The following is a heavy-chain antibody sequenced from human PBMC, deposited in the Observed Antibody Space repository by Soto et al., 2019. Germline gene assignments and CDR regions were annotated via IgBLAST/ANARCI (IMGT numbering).Heavy chain of an antibody. D-gene: IGHD4-17*01. CDR1: GGTFSSYT. CDR3: ATLPLPYGDYSPIVFDD. Sequence: GASVKVSCKASGGTFSSYTISWVRQAPGQGLEWMGRIIPILGIANYAQKFQGRVTITADKSTSTAYMELSSLRSEDTAVYYCATLPLPYGDYSPIVFDDWGQGTLVTVSS. V-gene: IGHV1-69*02. CDR2: IIPILGIA. J-gene: IGHJ4*02.